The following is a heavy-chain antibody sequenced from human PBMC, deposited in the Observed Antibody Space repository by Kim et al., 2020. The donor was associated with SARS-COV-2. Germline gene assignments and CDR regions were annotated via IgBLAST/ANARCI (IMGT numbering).Heavy chain of an antibody. D-gene: IGHD3-22*01. CDR1: GGTFSSYA. CDR3: ASTHNEDYYDSSGYYSDY. Sequence: SVKVSCKASGGTFSSYAISWVRQAPGQGLEWMGGIIPIFGTANYAQKFQGRVTITADESTSTAYMELSSLRSEDTAVYYCASTHNEDYYDSSGYYSDYWGQGTLVTVSS. V-gene: IGHV1-69*13. J-gene: IGHJ4*02. CDR2: IIPIFGTA.